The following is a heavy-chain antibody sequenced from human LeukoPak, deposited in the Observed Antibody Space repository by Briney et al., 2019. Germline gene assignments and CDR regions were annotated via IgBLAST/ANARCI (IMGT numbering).Heavy chain of an antibody. J-gene: IGHJ4*02. D-gene: IGHD1-26*01. V-gene: IGHV1-69*04. Sequence: ASVKVSCKASGYTFTSYDINWVRQATGQGLEWMGRIIPILGIANYAQKFQGRVTITADKSTSTAYMELSSLRSEDTAVYYCARGNSGQGDYWGQGTLVTVSS. CDR3: ARGNSGQGDY. CDR2: IIPILGIA. CDR1: GYTFTSYD.